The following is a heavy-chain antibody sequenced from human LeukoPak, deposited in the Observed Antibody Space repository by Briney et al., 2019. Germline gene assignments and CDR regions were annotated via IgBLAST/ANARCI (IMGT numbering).Heavy chain of an antibody. CDR2: IRYDGSNK. CDR3: EGLEYQLLLKEDAFDI. V-gene: IGHV3-30*02. D-gene: IGHD2-2*01. CDR1: GFTFSSYG. J-gene: IGHJ3*02. Sequence: GGSLRLSCAASGFTFSSYGMHWVRQAPGKGLEWVAFIRYDGSNKYYADSVKGRFTISRDNSKNTLYLQMNSLRAEDTAVYYCEGLEYQLLLKEDAFDIWGQGTMVTVSS.